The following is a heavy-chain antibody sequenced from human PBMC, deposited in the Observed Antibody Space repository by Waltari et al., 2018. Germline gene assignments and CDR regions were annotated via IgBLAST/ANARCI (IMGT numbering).Heavy chain of an antibody. J-gene: IGHJ3*02. D-gene: IGHD3-3*01. V-gene: IGHV5-51*01. CDR3: ARHPNSYYDFWDGYFEAFDM. Sequence: EVQLVQSGAEVTKPGESLKISCKASGYSFTTYWIGWVRPMPGKGLEWMGVIYPGDSDTRYSPSFEGKVTISADESISTAYLQWSSLKASDTAMYYCARHPNSYYDFWDGYFEAFDMWGRGTMVTVSS. CDR1: GYSFTTYW. CDR2: IYPGDSDT.